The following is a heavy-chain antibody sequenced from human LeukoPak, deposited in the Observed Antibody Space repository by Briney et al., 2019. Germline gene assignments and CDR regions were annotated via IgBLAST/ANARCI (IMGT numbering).Heavy chain of an antibody. D-gene: IGHD5-18*01. J-gene: IGHJ4*02. Sequence: SETLSLTCTVSGGSISSSSYYWSWIRQPAGKGLEWIGRISTSGSTNYNPSLKSRVTISVDTSKNQFSLNLSSVTAADTAVYYCAREGGYSYGDAPLHFDYWGQGTLVTVSS. CDR3: AREGGYSYGDAPLHFDY. CDR2: ISTSGST. CDR1: GGSISSSSYY. V-gene: IGHV4-61*02.